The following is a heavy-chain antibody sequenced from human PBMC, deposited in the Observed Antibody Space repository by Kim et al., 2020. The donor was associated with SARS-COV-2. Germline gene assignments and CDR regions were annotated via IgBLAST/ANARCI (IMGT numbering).Heavy chain of an antibody. CDR1: GFTFSSYG. J-gene: IGHJ4*02. CDR2: ISYDGSNK. D-gene: IGHD2-15*01. V-gene: IGHV3-30*18. Sequence: GGSLRLSCAASGFTFSSYGMHWVRQAPGKGLEWVAVISYDGSNKYYADSVKGRFTISRDNSKNTLYLQMNSLRAEDTAVYYCAKEEGYSWGQGTLVTVSS. CDR3: AKEEGYS.